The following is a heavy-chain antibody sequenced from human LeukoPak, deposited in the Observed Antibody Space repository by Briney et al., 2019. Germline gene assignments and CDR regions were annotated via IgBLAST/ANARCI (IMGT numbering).Heavy chain of an antibody. Sequence: ASVKVSCKASGYXFTGYYIHWVRQAPGQGHEWMGLINPNSGGTNYAQKFQGRVTMTRDTSIRTAYMELSRLRSDDTAVYYCASETLGYCSGGSCYFEEYNWFDPWGQGTLVTVSS. V-gene: IGHV1-2*02. CDR3: ASETLGYCSGGSCYFEEYNWFDP. CDR1: GYXFTGYY. J-gene: IGHJ5*02. D-gene: IGHD2-15*01. CDR2: INPNSGGT.